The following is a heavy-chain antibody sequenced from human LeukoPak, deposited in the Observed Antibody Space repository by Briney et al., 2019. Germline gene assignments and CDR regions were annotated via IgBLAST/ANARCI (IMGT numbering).Heavy chain of an antibody. CDR2: IYFSGST. Sequence: SETLSLTCSISGDTIKRVLDYWVWLRQAPGRRLEWIGSIYFSGSTHFNPSLKSRLDMSVDTSNNQFSLRLHSVTAEDTAVYFCARNSSRDCGGANCFPGGWLATWGHGLLVTVSS. CDR1: GDTIKRVLDY. V-gene: IGHV4-39*01. J-gene: IGHJ5*01. D-gene: IGHD4/OR15-4a*01. CDR3: ARNSSRDCGGANCFPGGWLAT.